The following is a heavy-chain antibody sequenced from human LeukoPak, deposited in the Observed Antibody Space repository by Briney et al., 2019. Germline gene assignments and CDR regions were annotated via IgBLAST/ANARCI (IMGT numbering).Heavy chain of an antibody. V-gene: IGHV3-53*01. CDR3: ATQPYSSGWYYFDY. CDR1: GFTVSSNY. Sequence: PGGSLRLSCAASGFTVSSNYMSWVRQAPGKGLEWVSVIYSGGSTYHADSVKGRFTISRDNSKNTLYLQMNSLRAEDTAVYYCATQPYSSGWYYFDYWGQGTLVTVSS. D-gene: IGHD6-19*01. J-gene: IGHJ4*02. CDR2: IYSGGST.